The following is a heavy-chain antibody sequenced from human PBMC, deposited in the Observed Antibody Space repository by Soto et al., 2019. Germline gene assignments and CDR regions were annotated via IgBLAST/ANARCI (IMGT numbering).Heavy chain of an antibody. D-gene: IGHD6-6*01. J-gene: IGHJ6*02. V-gene: IGHV3-9*01. CDR2: ISWNSGSI. Sequence: AGGSLRLSCAASGFTFDDYAMHWVRQAPGKGLEWVSGISWNSGSIGYADSVKGRFTISRDNAKNSLYLQMNSLRAEDTALYYCAKDIAPRYSSSSLYYYYGMDVWGQGTTVTVSS. CDR3: AKDIAPRYSSSSLYYYYGMDV. CDR1: GFTFDDYA.